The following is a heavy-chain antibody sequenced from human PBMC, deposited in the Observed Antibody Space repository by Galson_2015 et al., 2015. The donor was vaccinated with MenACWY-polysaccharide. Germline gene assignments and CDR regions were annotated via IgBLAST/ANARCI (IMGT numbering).Heavy chain of an antibody. V-gene: IGHV3-64*01. CDR1: GFTFSSYA. J-gene: IGHJ4*02. CDR2: ISIDGGTT. Sequence: SLRLSCAASGFTFSSYAMHWVRQAPGKGLEYVSAISIDGGTTYYANSVKGRFTISRDNSKNTLYLQMGSLRAEDMAVYYCARVGDYDSSGYFDCWGQGTLVTVSS. D-gene: IGHD3-22*01. CDR3: ARVGDYDSSGYFDC.